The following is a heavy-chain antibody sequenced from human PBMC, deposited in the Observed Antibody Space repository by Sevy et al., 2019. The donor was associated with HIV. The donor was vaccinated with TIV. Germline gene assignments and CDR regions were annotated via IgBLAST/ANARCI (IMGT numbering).Heavy chain of an antibody. Sequence: GESLKISCAASGFTFSSYAMSWVRQAPGKGLEWVSAISGSGGSTYYADSVKGRFTISRDNSKNTLYLQMNSLRAEDTAVYYCAKGYCSSTSCSIRIYYYYYYGMDVWGQGTTVTVSS. V-gene: IGHV3-23*01. CDR2: ISGSGGST. D-gene: IGHD2-2*01. CDR1: GFTFSSYA. CDR3: AKGYCSSTSCSIRIYYYYYYGMDV. J-gene: IGHJ6*02.